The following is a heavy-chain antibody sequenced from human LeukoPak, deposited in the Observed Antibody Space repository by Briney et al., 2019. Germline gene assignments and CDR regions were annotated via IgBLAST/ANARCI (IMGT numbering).Heavy chain of an antibody. CDR2: IYRGGTM. V-gene: IGHV4-4*09. CDR3: ARHWLEAAKTYSYWFDP. D-gene: IGHD2-21*01. CDR1: GGSISDYY. J-gene: IGHJ5*02. Sequence: SETLSLTCFVSGGSISDYYWSWIRQPPGKGLEWIGYIYRGGTMNYNPSLKSRVTMSLDTSKNQISLMLNSVPAADTAVYYCARHWLEAAKTYSYWFDPWGQGTLVTVSS.